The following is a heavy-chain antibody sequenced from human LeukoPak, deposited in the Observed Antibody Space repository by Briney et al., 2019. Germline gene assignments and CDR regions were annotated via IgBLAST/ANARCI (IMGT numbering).Heavy chain of an antibody. Sequence: GGSLRLSCAASGFSFSRYAMSWVRQAPGKGLEWISLISSSSSYIYYADSVKGRFTISRDNAKNSLYLQMNSLRAEDTALYYCARSWGRAPDYWGQGTLVTVSS. CDR3: ARSWGRAPDY. J-gene: IGHJ4*02. CDR2: ISSSSSYI. D-gene: IGHD3-16*01. V-gene: IGHV3-21*01. CDR1: GFSFSRYA.